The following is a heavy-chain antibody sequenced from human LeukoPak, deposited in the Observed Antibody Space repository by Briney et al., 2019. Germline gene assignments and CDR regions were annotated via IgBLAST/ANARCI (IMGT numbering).Heavy chain of an antibody. D-gene: IGHD6-6*01. CDR3: TKDLTIAARGSFDY. CDR1: GFSFDDYA. V-gene: IGHV3-9*01. CDR2: ISWNSDST. Sequence: PGGSLRLSCAASGFSFDDYAMHWVRQAPGKGLEWVSAISWNSDSTGYADSVKGRFTISRDNAKNSLYLQMGSLRADDTALYYCTKDLTIAARGSFDYWGQGTLVTVSS. J-gene: IGHJ4*02.